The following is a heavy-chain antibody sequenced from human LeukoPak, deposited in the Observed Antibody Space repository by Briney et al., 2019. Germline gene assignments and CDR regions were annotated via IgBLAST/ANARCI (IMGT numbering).Heavy chain of an antibody. Sequence: GGSLRLSCAASGLSFSSYAMSWVRQAPGKGLEYVSVISGSGGSTYHVDSVKGRFTISRDNSKKTLYLQMNSLRAEDTAVYYCASHDNSGYYLYRYLTYWGQGTLVTVSS. D-gene: IGHD3-22*01. CDR2: ISGSGGST. CDR1: GLSFSSYA. V-gene: IGHV3-23*01. J-gene: IGHJ4*02. CDR3: ASHDNSGYYLYRYLTY.